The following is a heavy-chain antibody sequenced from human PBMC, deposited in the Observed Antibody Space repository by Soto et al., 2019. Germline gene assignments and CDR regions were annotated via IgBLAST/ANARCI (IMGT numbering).Heavy chain of an antibody. CDR3: ARRADSSLSYWFDP. CDR1: GYSFTSYW. V-gene: IGHV5-51*03. CDR2: IYPGDSDT. D-gene: IGHD3-22*01. Sequence: EVQLVQSGAEVKKPGESLKISCKASGYSFTSYWIGWVRQMPGKGLEWMGIIYPGDSDTRYSPSFQGQVTISVDKSITTAYLQWGSLKASDTAMYYCARRADSSLSYWFDPWGQGTLVTVSS. J-gene: IGHJ5*02.